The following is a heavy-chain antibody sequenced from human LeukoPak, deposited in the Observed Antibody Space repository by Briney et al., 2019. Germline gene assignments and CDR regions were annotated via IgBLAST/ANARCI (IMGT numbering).Heavy chain of an antibody. D-gene: IGHD6-19*01. CDR1: GGSFSGYY. V-gene: IGHV4-34*01. Sequence: NPSETLSLTCIVYGGSFSGYYWSWIRQPPGKGLEWIGGINHSGRGKYNPSLKSRVTILLDTSRNQFSLKLSSVTAADTAVYYCTRRRLDSRVWSNWFDPWGQGTLVTVSS. CDR2: INHSGRG. CDR3: TRRRLDSRVWSNWFDP. J-gene: IGHJ5*02.